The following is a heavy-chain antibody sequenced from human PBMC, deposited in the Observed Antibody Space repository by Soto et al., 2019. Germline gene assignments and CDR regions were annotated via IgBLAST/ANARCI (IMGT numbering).Heavy chain of an antibody. Sequence: QVQLVQSGAEVKKPGSSVKVSCKASGGTFSSYAISWVRQAPGQGLEWMGGIIPIFGTANYAQKFQGRVTITADESTSTAYMELSSLRSEDTAVYYCAREEGRGHCSGGSCYSRDYWGQGTLVTVSS. D-gene: IGHD2-15*01. J-gene: IGHJ4*02. V-gene: IGHV1-69*01. CDR2: IIPIFGTA. CDR3: AREEGRGHCSGGSCYSRDY. CDR1: GGTFSSYA.